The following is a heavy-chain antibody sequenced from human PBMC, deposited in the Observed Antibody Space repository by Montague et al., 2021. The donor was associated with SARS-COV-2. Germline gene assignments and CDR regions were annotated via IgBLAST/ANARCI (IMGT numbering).Heavy chain of an antibody. V-gene: IGHV3-23*01. J-gene: IGHJ5*02. CDR3: AKDQSTQQRVRRWFDP. CDR2: ISGTDAGT. Sequence: SLRLSCAASGFTFSSYAMSWVRQAPGKGLESVSTISGTDAGTYYADSVKGRFTISRDNSKNTLYLQMHSLRAEDTAVYYWAKDQSTQQRVRRWFDPWGQGTLVTVSS. CDR1: GFTFSSYA. D-gene: IGHD2/OR15-2a*01.